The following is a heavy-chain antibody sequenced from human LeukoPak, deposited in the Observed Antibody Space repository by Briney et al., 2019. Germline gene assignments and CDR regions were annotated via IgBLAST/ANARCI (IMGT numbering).Heavy chain of an antibody. CDR2: ISGSGGST. V-gene: IGHV3-23*01. Sequence: PEGSLRLSCAASGFTFSSYAMSWVRQAPGKGLEWVSAISGSGGSTYYADSVKGRFTISRDNSKNTLYLQMNSLRAEDTAVYYCAKEGCGGDCYLSAWFDPWGQGTLVTVSS. J-gene: IGHJ5*02. D-gene: IGHD2-21*01. CDR3: AKEGCGGDCYLSAWFDP. CDR1: GFTFSSYA.